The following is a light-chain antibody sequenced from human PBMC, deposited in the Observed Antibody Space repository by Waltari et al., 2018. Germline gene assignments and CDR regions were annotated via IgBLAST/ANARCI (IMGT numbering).Light chain of an antibody. V-gene: IGKV1-33*01. J-gene: IGKJ2*01. CDR3: QQYFSAPYT. CDR2: DAS. Sequence: DIQMTQSPSSLSASVGDRVTITCQASRDINNYLNWYQQKPGKAPKLLIYDASTLETGVPSRFSGSGSGTDFVFTISSLQAEDVAVYYCQQYFSAPYTFGQGTKLEIK. CDR1: RDINNY.